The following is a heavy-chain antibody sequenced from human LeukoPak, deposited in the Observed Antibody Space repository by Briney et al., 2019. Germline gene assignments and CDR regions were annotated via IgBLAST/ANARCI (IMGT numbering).Heavy chain of an antibody. J-gene: IGHJ4*02. D-gene: IGHD6-13*01. CDR3: ARDPETYSSSWYVGRPYYYFDY. CDR1: GYTFTSYY. V-gene: IGHV1-46*01. CDR2: INPSGGST. Sequence: ASVKLSCKASGYTFTSYYMHWVRQAPGQGLEWMGIINPSGGSTSYAQKFQGRVTMTRDTSTSTVYMELSSLRSEDTAVYYCARDPETYSSSWYVGRPYYYFDYWGQGTLVTVSS.